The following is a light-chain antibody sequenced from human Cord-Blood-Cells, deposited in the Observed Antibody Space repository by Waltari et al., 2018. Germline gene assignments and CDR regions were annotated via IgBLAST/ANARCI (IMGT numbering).Light chain of an antibody. CDR2: DAS. Sequence: EIVLTQSPATLSLSPGERATLSCRASQSVSSYLAWYQQKPGQAPRLLIYDASNRATGIPTRFSCSGSETDFTLTISSLEPEDFAVYYCQQRSNWPQYTFGQGTKLEIK. J-gene: IGKJ2*01. V-gene: IGKV3-11*01. CDR1: QSVSSY. CDR3: QQRSNWPQYT.